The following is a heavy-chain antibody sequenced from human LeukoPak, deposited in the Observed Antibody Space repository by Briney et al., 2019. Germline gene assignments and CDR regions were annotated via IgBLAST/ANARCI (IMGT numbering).Heavy chain of an antibody. Sequence: PGGSLRLSCAASGFTFSSYGMHWVRQAPGKGLEWVAVISYDGSNKYYADSVKGRFTISRDNSKNTLYLQMNSLSAEDTAVYYCAKEWSGTYWGQGTLVTVSS. CDR1: GFTFSSYG. CDR3: AKEWSGTY. V-gene: IGHV3-30*18. J-gene: IGHJ4*02. CDR2: ISYDGSNK. D-gene: IGHD1-14*01.